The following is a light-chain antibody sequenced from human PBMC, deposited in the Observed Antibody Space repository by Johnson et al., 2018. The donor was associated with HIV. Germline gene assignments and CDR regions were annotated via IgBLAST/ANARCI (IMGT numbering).Light chain of an antibody. CDR1: SSNIGNNY. J-gene: IGLJ1*01. CDR3: GTWDSSLSAFV. CDR2: DND. Sequence: HSVLTQPPSVSAPPGQRVTISCSGSSSNIGNNYVSWYQHLPGTAPKLLIYDNDKRPSGIPDRFSGSKSGTSATLGITGLQTGDEADYYCGTWDSSLSAFVFGTGTEVTVL. V-gene: IGLV1-51*01.